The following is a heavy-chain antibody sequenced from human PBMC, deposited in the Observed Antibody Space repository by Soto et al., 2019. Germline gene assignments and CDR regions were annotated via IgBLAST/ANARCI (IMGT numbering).Heavy chain of an antibody. CDR1: GGSFCGYY. V-gene: IGHV4-34*01. CDR2: INHSGST. J-gene: IGHJ6*02. D-gene: IGHD3-3*01. Sequence: SESLSLTCAVYGGSFCGYYWSWIRQPPGKGLEWIGEINHSGSTNYNPSLKSRVTISVDTSKNQFSLKLSSVTAADTAVYYCARDIVEWDFGVVIADGMDVWGQGTTVTVSS. CDR3: ARDIVEWDFGVVIADGMDV.